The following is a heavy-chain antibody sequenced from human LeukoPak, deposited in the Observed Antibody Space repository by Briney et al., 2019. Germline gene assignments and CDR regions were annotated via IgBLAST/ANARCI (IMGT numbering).Heavy chain of an antibody. CDR2: ISSNGGST. J-gene: IGHJ6*03. D-gene: IGHD2-15*01. CDR1: GSTFSSYA. CDR3: ARGDADCSGGSCYSSYYYYMDV. Sequence: PGGSLRLSCAASGSTFSSYAMSWVRQAPGKGLEWVSAISSNGGSTYYANSVKGRFTISRDNSKNTLYLQMGSLRAEDMAVYYCARGDADCSGGSCYSSYYYYMDVWGKGTTVTVSS. V-gene: IGHV3-64*01.